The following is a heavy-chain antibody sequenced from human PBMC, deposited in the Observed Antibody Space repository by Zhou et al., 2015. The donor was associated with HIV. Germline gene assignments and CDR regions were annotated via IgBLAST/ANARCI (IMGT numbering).Heavy chain of an antibody. CDR2: IIPIFGTA. CDR3: ARVTDIVVVPAANTPYYYYYYGMDV. Sequence: QVQLVQSGAEVKKPGSSVKVSCKASGGTFSSYAISWVRQAPGQGLEWMGGIIPIFGTANYAQKFQGRVTITADESTSTAYMELSSLRSEDTAVYYCARVTDIVVVPAANTPYYYYYYGMDVWGQGTTVTVSS. CDR1: GGTFSSYA. J-gene: IGHJ6*02. D-gene: IGHD2-2*01. V-gene: IGHV1-69*01.